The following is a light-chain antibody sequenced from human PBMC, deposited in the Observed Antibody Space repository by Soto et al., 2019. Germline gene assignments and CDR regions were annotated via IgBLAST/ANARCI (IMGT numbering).Light chain of an antibody. V-gene: IGKV3-20*01. CDR2: GAS. Sequence: EIVLTQSPGTLSLSPGERATLSCSASLGVSSSYLAWYQQKPGQAPRLLMYGPGASTRATGIPDRFSGSGSGKDFTLTISGLEPEDFAVYYCQHYVNSPFTFGPGTKVDVK. CDR1: LGVSSSY. J-gene: IGKJ3*01. CDR3: QHYVNSPFT.